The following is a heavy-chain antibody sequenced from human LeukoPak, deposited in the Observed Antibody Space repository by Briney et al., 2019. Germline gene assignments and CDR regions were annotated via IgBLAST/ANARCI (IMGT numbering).Heavy chain of an antibody. V-gene: IGHV3-30-3*01. CDR3: ARDQYYDFWSGYLDY. D-gene: IGHD3-3*01. J-gene: IGHJ4*02. CDR1: GVTFSSYA. Sequence: GGSLRLSCAASGVTFSSYAMHWVRQAPGKGLEWVAVISYDGSNKYYADSVKGRFTISRDNSKNTLYLQMNSLRAEDTAVYYCARDQYYDFWSGYLDYWGQGTLVTVSS. CDR2: ISYDGSNK.